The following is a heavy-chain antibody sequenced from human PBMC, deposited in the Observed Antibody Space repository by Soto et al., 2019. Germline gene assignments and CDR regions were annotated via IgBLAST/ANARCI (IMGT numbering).Heavy chain of an antibody. D-gene: IGHD6-19*01. CDR1: GFTFSSYS. J-gene: IGHJ5*02. CDR2: ISSSSSYI. CDR3: ARDRNRGAVAGHNWFDP. V-gene: IGHV3-21*01. Sequence: EVQLVESGGGLVKPGGSLRLSCAASGFTFSSYSMNWVRQAPGKGLEWVSSISSSSSYIYYADSVKGRFTISRDNAKNSLDLQMNSLRAEDTAVYYCARDRNRGAVAGHNWFDPWGQGTLVTVSS.